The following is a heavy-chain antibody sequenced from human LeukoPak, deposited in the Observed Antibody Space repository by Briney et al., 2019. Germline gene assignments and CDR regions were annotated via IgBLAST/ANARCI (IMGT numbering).Heavy chain of an antibody. Sequence: GGSLRLSCAASGFALSSHWMTWVRQVLGRGPEWVANVNRDGSETYYLDSVKGRFTISKDNAKNSLYLQMDSLRAEDTALYHCARNNGMDVWGQGTTVIVSS. CDR1: GFALSSHW. CDR2: VNRDGSET. J-gene: IGHJ6*02. CDR3: ARNNGMDV. V-gene: IGHV3-7*03.